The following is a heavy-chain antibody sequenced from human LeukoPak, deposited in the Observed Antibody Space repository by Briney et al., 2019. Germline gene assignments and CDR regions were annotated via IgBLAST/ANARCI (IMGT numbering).Heavy chain of an antibody. D-gene: IGHD5-24*01. V-gene: IGHV3-23*01. J-gene: IGHJ4*02. Sequence: GGSLRLSCAASGFTFSRYSMSWVRQAPGKGLEWVSAISGSGGGTYFADSVKGRFTISRDNSKNTLYLQMNSLRAEDTAVYYCAKGGDGYKPNGFDYWGQGTLVTVSS. CDR1: GFTFSRYS. CDR3: AKGGDGYKPNGFDY. CDR2: ISGSGGGT.